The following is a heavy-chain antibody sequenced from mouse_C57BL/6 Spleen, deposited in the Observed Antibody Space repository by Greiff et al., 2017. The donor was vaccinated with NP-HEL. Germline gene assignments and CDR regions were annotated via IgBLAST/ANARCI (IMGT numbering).Heavy chain of an antibody. V-gene: IGHV1-52*01. CDR1: GYTFTSYW. Sequence: QVQLQQPGAELVKPGSSVKLSCKASGYTFTSYWMHWVKQRPIQGLEWIGNIDPSDSETHYNQKVKDKATLTVDKSSSTAYMHLSSRTSEDSAVYYCARHTDSCSSPLDYWGQGTTLTVSS. J-gene: IGHJ2*01. CDR3: ARHTDSCSSPLDY. D-gene: IGHD6-1*01. CDR2: IDPSDSET.